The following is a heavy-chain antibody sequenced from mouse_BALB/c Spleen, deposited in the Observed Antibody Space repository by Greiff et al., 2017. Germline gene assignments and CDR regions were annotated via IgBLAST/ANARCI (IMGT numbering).Heavy chain of an antibody. CDR1: GYTFTSYV. CDR2: INPYNDGT. D-gene: IGHD1-1*01. CDR3: ARGGYYGSRAYYYAMDY. J-gene: IGHJ4*01. V-gene: IGHV1-14*01. Sequence: VQLQQPGAELVKPGASVKMSCKASGYTFTSYVMHWVKQKPGQGLEWIGYINPYNDGTKYNEKFKGKATLTSDKSSSTAYMELSSLTSEDSAVYYCARGGYYGSRAYYYAMDYWGQGTSVTVSS.